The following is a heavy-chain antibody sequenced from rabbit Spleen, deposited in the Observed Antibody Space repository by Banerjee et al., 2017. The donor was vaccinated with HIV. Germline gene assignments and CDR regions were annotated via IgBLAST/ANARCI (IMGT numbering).Heavy chain of an antibody. D-gene: IGHD1-1*01. J-gene: IGHJ6*01. CDR2: IRGGSSGSI. Sequence: QEQLVESGGGLVKPGASLTLTCKASGFSFSSSYWMCWVRQAPGKGLEWIACIRGGSSGSIYYANWAKGRFTISKISSTTVTLQMTRLTAADTATYFCARDTSSSFSSYGMDLWGPGTLVTVS. V-gene: IGHV1S45*01. CDR1: GFSFSSSYW. CDR3: ARDTSSSFSSYGMDL.